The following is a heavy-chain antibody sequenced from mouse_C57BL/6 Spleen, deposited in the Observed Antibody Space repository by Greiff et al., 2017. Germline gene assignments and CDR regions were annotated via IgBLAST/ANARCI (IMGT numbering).Heavy chain of an antibody. CDR2: INPSSGYT. CDR3: ARLLYDYDRFAY. Sequence: VQLQQSGAELARPGASVKMSCKASGYTFTSYTMHWVKQRPGQGLEWIGYINPSSGYTKYNQKFKDKATLTADKSSSTAYMQLSSLTSEDSAVYYCARLLYDYDRFAYWGQGTLVTVSA. V-gene: IGHV1-4*01. J-gene: IGHJ3*01. D-gene: IGHD2-4*01. CDR1: GYTFTSYT.